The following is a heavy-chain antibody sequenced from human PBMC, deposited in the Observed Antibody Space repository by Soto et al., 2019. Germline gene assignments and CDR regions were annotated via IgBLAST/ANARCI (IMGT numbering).Heavy chain of an antibody. J-gene: IGHJ5*02. CDR1: GNTVPNYA. D-gene: IGHD2-8*01. CDR2: INGGNGNT. V-gene: IGHV1-3*01. Sequence: ASGKVSCKSSGNTVPNYAIHWVRQAPGQRPDWMGWINGGNGNTYYSDNFQGRVTFTSDTSASTVYMELNSLRAVDTAVYYCARDNGYNCFDPWGQGALVTVS. CDR3: ARDNGYNCFDP.